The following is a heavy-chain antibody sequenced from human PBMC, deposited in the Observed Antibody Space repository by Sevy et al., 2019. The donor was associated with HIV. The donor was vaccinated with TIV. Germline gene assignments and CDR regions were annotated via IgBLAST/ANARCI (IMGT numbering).Heavy chain of an antibody. CDR1: GVSLISGEYY. CDR2: TYFSGYA. Sequence: SETLSLTCTVSGVSLISGEYYWTWSRQPPGKGLEWIRHTYFSGYANYSPSLKSRVTISIDTSKNQFSLKLSSVTAADKAVYYCATDPYYDIVTGLFAVDVWGQGTTVTVSS. D-gene: IGHD3-9*01. J-gene: IGHJ6*02. V-gene: IGHV4-61*08. CDR3: ATDPYYDIVTGLFAVDV.